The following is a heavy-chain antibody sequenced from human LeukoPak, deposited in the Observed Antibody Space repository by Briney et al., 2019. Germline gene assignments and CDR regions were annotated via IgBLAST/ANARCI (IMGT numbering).Heavy chain of an antibody. D-gene: IGHD6-19*01. Sequence: GESLKISCKGSGYTFTNYWIGWVRQMSGKGLEWMGIIDPRDSDPRYSPSFQGQVTISAAKSISTAYLQWSSLKASDTAMYFCARRVSASGWYYFDYWGQGTLVSVSS. J-gene: IGHJ4*02. V-gene: IGHV5-51*01. CDR3: ARRVSASGWYYFDY. CDR2: IDPRDSDP. CDR1: GYTFTNYW.